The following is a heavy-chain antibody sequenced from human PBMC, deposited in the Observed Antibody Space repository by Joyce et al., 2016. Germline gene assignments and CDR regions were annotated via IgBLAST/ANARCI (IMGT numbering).Heavy chain of an antibody. D-gene: IGHD2-21*02. CDR3: ASVTGSGGYFGMDV. V-gene: IGHV3-21*01. J-gene: IGHJ6*02. Sequence: EVQLVESGGGLVKPGGALRLSCAASGITLSSYSMNWVRQSPGKVLEWVSSIDSSGSNIYYADSVRGRFTISRDNAMNSVYLQVNSLRAEDTAVFYCASVTGSGGYFGMDVWGQGTTVTVSS. CDR2: IDSSGSNI. CDR1: GITLSSYS.